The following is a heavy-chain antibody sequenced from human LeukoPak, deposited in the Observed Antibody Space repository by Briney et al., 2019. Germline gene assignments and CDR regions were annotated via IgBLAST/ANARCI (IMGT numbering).Heavy chain of an antibody. CDR2: ISDSGGNT. V-gene: IGHV3-23*01. CDR1: GFTFSSYA. J-gene: IGHJ4*02. Sequence: PGGSLRLSCAASGFTFSSYAMTWVRQAPGKGLEWISSISDSGGNTYYADSVKGRFTISRDNSKNTLSLQMNSLRAEDTAVYYCARQGPRSSYGSIESWGQGIPVTVPS. CDR3: ARQGPRSSYGSIES. D-gene: IGHD5-18*01.